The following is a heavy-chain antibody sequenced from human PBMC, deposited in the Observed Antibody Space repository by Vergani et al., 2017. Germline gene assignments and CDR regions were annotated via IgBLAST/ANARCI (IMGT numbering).Heavy chain of an antibody. Sequence: QVQLVESGGGMVQPGRSLRLSCAASGFTFSSYGMHWVRQAPGKGLEWVAVIWYDGSNKYYADSVKGRFTISRDNSKNTLYLQMNSLRAEDTAVYYCARGDGDLGAFDIWGQGTMVTVSS. V-gene: IGHV3-33*01. CDR1: GFTFSSYG. CDR2: IWYDGSNK. CDR3: ARGDGDLGAFDI. D-gene: IGHD3-16*01. J-gene: IGHJ3*02.